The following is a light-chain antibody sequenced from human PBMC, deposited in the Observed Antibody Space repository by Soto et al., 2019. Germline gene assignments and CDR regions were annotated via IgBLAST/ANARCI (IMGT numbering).Light chain of an antibody. Sequence: EIVLTQSPGTLSLSPGERATLSCRASQSVRSSSLAWYQQKPGQAPRILIYAISRRATGIPDRFSGSGSGTEFTITIARLEPEDFALYYCQQYDNSRTFGQGTKVELK. J-gene: IGKJ1*01. CDR2: AIS. CDR3: QQYDNSRT. CDR1: QSVRSSS. V-gene: IGKV3-20*01.